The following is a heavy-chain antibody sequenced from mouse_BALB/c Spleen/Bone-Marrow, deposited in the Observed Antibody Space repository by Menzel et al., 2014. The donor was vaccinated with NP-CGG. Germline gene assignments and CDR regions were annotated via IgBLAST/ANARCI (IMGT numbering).Heavy chain of an antibody. CDR1: GFSLTSYG. CDR3: AKMGLRSWFAY. V-gene: IGHV2-5-1*01. J-gene: IGHJ3*01. D-gene: IGHD2-2*01. CDR2: IWRGGSA. Sequence: QVHVKQSGPSLVQPSQSLSITCTVSGFSLTSYGVHWVRQSPGKGLEWLGVIWRGGSADYNAAFMSRLSITKDNSKSXFFLKMNSLQADDTAIYYCAKMGLRSWFAYWGQGTLVTVSA.